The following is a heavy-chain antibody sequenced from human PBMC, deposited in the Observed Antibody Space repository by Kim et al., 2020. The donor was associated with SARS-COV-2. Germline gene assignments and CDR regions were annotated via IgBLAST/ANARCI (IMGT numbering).Heavy chain of an antibody. CDR1: GYTFTSYA. CDR2: INTNTGNP. J-gene: IGHJ6*03. V-gene: IGHV7-4-1*02. CDR3: ARTNYDSFYYMDV. Sequence: ASVKVSCKASGYTFTSYAMNWVRLAPGQGLEWMGWINTNTGNPTYAQGFTGRFVFSLDTSVSTAYLQISSLKAEDTAVYYCARTNYDSFYYMDVWGKGTTVTVSS.